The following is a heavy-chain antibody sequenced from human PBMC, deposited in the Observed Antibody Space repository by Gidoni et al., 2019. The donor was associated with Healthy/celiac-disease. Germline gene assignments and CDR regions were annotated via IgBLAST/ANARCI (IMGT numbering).Heavy chain of an antibody. CDR3: AKPLSLTNAFDI. CDR2: ISWNSGSI. CDR1: GFTFDDYA. V-gene: IGHV3-9*01. Sequence: EVQLVESGGGLVQPGRSLRLSCAASGFTFDDYAMHWVRQAPGKGLEWVSGISWNSGSIGYADSVKGRFTISRDNAKNSLYLQMNSLRAEDTALYYCAKPLSLTNAFDIWGQGTMVTVSS. J-gene: IGHJ3*02. D-gene: IGHD3-10*01.